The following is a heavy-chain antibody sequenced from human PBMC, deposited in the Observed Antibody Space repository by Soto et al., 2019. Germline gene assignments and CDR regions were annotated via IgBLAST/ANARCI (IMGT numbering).Heavy chain of an antibody. D-gene: IGHD5-12*01. CDR1: GGTFSSYT. CDR2: ILPILGIA. Sequence: QVQLVQSGAEVKTPGSSVKVSCKASGGTFSSYTISWVRQAPGQGLEWMGRILPILGIASYAQTFQGRVTIIADKSTSTAYMELRRLRSEDTAVYYCARDSKWLPKDNRYYHYSMDVWGQGNTVIVSS. J-gene: IGHJ6*02. V-gene: IGHV1-69*08. CDR3: ARDSKWLPKDNRYYHYSMDV.